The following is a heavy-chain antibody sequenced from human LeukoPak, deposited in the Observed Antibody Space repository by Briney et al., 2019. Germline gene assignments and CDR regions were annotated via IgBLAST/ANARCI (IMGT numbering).Heavy chain of an antibody. D-gene: IGHD4-11*01. CDR1: GFTFSSYE. CDR3: AVLDYRSNHYYMDV. V-gene: IGHV3-48*01. Sequence: PGGSLRLSCAASGFTFSSYEMNWVRQAPGKGLEWVSYISSSSSTIYYADSVKGRFTISRDNAKNSLYLQMNSLRAEDTAVYYCAVLDYRSNHYYMDVWGKATTVTVSS. J-gene: IGHJ6*03. CDR2: ISSSSSTI.